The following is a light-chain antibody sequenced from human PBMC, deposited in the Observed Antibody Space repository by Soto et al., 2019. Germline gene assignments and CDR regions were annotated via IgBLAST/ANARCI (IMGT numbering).Light chain of an antibody. V-gene: IGKV3-15*01. Sequence: IVMTQSPATLSVSPGERVTLSCRASHSVSSAVAWYQQKPGQAPRLLIYRASTRATGLPARFSGSGSGTDFTLTISSLQSEDFAFYYCQQYATWPWTFDQGTKVDMK. CDR1: HSVSSA. CDR3: QQYATWPWT. J-gene: IGKJ1*01. CDR2: RAS.